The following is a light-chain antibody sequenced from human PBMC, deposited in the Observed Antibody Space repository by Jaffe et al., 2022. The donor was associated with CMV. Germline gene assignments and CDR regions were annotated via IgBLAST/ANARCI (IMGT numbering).Light chain of an antibody. CDR2: DVS. V-gene: IGLV2-14*03. Sequence: QSALTQPASVSGSPGQSITISCTGTSSDVGGYNYVSWYQQHPGKAPKLMIYDVSNRPSGVSNRFSGSKSGNTASLTISGLQAEDEADYYCSSYTSSSTLLHGGVFGGGTKLTVL. CDR3: SSYTSSSTLLHGGV. J-gene: IGLJ2*01. CDR1: SSDVGGYNY.